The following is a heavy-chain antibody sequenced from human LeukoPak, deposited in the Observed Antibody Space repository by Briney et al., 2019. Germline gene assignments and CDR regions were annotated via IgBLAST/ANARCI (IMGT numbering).Heavy chain of an antibody. J-gene: IGHJ4*02. CDR3: ARGWDRAHPTGFEFDV. D-gene: IGHD1-26*01. Sequence: GGSLRLSCAASGFTFSSHWMHWVRQAPGKGLVWVSRISSDGSSTDYANSVKGRFTISRDNAKNSVHLQMDNLRVEDTAVYYCARGWDRAHPTGFEFDVWGQGTLVTVSS. V-gene: IGHV3-74*01. CDR1: GFTFSSHW. CDR2: ISSDGSST.